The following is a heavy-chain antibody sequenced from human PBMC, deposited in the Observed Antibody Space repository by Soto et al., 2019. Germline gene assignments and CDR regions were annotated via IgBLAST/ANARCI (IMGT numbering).Heavy chain of an antibody. CDR3: ARDGGVYDSTSYPKGDFDY. J-gene: IGHJ4*02. V-gene: IGHV3-33*01. CDR1: GFTFSYYA. D-gene: IGHD3-22*01. CDR2: IYYDGSNE. Sequence: QVQLVESGGGVVQPGRSLRLSCAASGFTFSYYAMHWVRQAPGKGLEWVAVIYYDGSNEYYADSVKGRFTISRDNSNNTLYLQMNSLRAEDTAVYYCARDGGVYDSTSYPKGDFDYWGQGTLDTVSS.